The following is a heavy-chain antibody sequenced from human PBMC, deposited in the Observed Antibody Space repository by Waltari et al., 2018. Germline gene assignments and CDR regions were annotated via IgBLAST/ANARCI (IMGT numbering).Heavy chain of an antibody. V-gene: IGHV3-7*03. J-gene: IGHJ4*02. D-gene: IGHD2-15*01. CDR2: INQDGSET. Sequence: EVQLEASGGGLVQPGGSLRLSCSASGFTFIRYWMDWVRQAPGKGLEWVAIINQDGSETHYVESVKGRFTISRDNAKNALYLQVNSLRVEDTAIYYCVRDAIYGRRSFDSWGQGTPVTVSS. CDR1: GFTFIRYW. CDR3: VRDAIYGRRSFDS.